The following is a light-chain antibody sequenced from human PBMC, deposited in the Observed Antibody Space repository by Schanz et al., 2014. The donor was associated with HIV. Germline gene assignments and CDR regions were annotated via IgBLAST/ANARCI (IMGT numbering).Light chain of an antibody. CDR3: QSSDASNTIV. CDR1: SGSIAGDS. J-gene: IGLJ3*02. V-gene: IGLV6-57*04. Sequence: FMLTQPQSVSESPGKTVAISCTRSSGSIAGDSVQWYQHRPGRAPTIVIYDNDQRPSGVPDRISGSIDSSSNSASLTISGLKTDDEGDYYCQSSDASNTIVFGGGTKLTVL. CDR2: DND.